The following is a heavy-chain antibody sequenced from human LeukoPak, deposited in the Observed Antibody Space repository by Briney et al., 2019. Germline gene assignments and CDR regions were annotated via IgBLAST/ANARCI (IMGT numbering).Heavy chain of an antibody. CDR1: EFTFSSYW. V-gene: IGHV3-7*05. D-gene: IGHD3-22*01. CDR2: TKQDGSET. Sequence: AGGSLRLSCAASEFTFSSYWMSWVRQAPGKGLEWVANTKQDGSETHYVDSMRGRFTISRDNAKNSLYLQMNSLRAEDTAVYYCARVPDNAGYYDYWGQGTLVSVSS. CDR3: ARVPDNAGYYDY. J-gene: IGHJ4*02.